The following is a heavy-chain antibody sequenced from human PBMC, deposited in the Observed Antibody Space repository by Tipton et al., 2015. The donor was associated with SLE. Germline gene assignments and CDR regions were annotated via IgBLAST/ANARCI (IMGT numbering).Heavy chain of an antibody. CDR2: IYPGDSDT. CDR1: GDNFTKYW. D-gene: IGHD3-16*02. CDR3: ARHEGYSRQHLTGGWFDP. V-gene: IGHV5-51*01. Sequence: VQLVQSGAEVKKPGESLKISCQGSGDNFTKYWIGWVRQMPGKGLAWMGFIYPGDSDTRYSASSEGQVTISADKSISTAYLQWSSLKASDSAMYYCARHEGYSRQHLTGGWFDPWGQGTLVTVSS. J-gene: IGHJ5*02.